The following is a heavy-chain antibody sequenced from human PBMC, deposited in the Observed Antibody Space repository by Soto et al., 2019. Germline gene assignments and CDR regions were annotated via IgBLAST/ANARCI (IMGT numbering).Heavy chain of an antibody. Sequence: QVQLVESGGGVVQPGRSLRLSCAASGFTFSSYGMHWVRQAPGKGLEWVAVIWYDGSNKYYADSVKGRFTISRDNSKNTLYLQMNSLRAEDTAVYYCARVVRGSSWMPLDYWGQGTLVTVSS. J-gene: IGHJ4*02. V-gene: IGHV3-33*01. CDR2: IWYDGSNK. CDR1: GFTFSSYG. CDR3: ARVVRGSSWMPLDY. D-gene: IGHD6-13*01.